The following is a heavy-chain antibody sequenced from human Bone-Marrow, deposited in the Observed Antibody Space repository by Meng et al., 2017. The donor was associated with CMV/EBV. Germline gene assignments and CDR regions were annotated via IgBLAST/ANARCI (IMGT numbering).Heavy chain of an antibody. D-gene: IGHD6-19*01. Sequence: GESLKISCAASGFTFSSYWMSWVRQAPGKGLEWVANIKQDGSEKYYVDSVKGRYTISRDNDKNSLYLQMNSMRAEDTALYYCAKGGSGWPRGYFQHWGQGTLVTVSS. CDR2: IKQDGSEK. V-gene: IGHV3-7*03. CDR1: GFTFSSYW. CDR3: AKGGSGWPRGYFQH. J-gene: IGHJ1*01.